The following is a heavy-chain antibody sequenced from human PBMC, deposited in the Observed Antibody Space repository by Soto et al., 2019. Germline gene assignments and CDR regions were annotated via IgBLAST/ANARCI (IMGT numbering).Heavy chain of an antibody. CDR2: IYYSGST. D-gene: IGHD1-7*01. Sequence: SETLSLTXTVSGGSISSYYWSWIRQPPGKGLEWIGYIYYSGSTNYNPSLKSRVTISVDTSKNQFSLKLSSVTAADTAVYYCARRSITGTGFDYWGQGTLVTVSS. V-gene: IGHV4-59*01. CDR1: GGSISSYY. J-gene: IGHJ4*02. CDR3: ARRSITGTGFDY.